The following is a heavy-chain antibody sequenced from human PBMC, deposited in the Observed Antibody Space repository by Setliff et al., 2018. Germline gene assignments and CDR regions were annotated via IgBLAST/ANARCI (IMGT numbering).Heavy chain of an antibody. CDR2: INPNSGGT. V-gene: IGHV1-2*02. J-gene: IGHJ4*02. CDR1: GYTFTGYY. D-gene: IGHD1-26*01. CDR3: ARTIVGGATRLDY. Sequence: ASVKVSCKASGYTFTGYYMHWVRQAPGQGLEWMGWINPNSGGTNYAQKFQGRVTMTRDTSISTAYMELNMLRSDDTAVYYCARTIVGGATRLDYWGLGTLVTVSS.